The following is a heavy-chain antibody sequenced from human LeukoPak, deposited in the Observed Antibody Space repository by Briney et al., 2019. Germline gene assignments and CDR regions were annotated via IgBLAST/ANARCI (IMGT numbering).Heavy chain of an antibody. CDR3: AKGHEGIYVSGTFAPYYFDD. J-gene: IGHJ4*02. CDR1: RFTFSNYA. Sequence: GGSLRLSRAASRFTFSNYAMSWVRQAPGKGLEWVSGISGSGGSTYYADSVKGRFTFSRDNSKNTLYLQMNSLRADDTAVYYCAKGHEGIYVSGTFAPYYFDDWGQGTLVTVSS. V-gene: IGHV3-23*01. CDR2: ISGSGGST. D-gene: IGHD3-10*01.